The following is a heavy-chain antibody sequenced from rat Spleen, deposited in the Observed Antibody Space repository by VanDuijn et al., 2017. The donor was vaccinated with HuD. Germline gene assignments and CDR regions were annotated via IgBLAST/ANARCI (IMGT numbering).Heavy chain of an antibody. CDR2: ISNGGTDT. CDR3: TRDRLTIAPMGMGLAY. J-gene: IGHJ3*01. Sequence: EVQLVESGGGFVQPGRSMKLSCVASGFILNNYHMAWVRQAPTKGLAWVASISNGGTDTYYGDSVKGRFTISRDNAKSTLYLQMDSLRSEDTATYYCTRDRLTIAPMGMGLAYWGQGTLVTVSS. D-gene: IGHD1-2*01. CDR1: GFILNNYH. V-gene: IGHV5-25*01.